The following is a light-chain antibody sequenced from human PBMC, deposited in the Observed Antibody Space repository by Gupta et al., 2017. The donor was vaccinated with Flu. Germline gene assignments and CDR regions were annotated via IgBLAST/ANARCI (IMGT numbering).Light chain of an antibody. CDR3: QHKNSSPWT. CDR2: KTN. Sequence: SVCYRVTICCWASRRRHKCLVGDWRTDGGSSNLIIYKTNTGDNGVPSRFSGSGSGTEFTLTITGRQPDEFGSYYCQHKNSSPWTFGQGTKVEI. CDR1: RRRHKC. V-gene: IGKV1-5*03. J-gene: IGKJ1*01.